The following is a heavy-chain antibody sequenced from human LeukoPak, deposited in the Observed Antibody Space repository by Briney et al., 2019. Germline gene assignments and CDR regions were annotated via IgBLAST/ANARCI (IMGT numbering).Heavy chain of an antibody. J-gene: IGHJ4*02. CDR3: TRAGFYYDSSPYYRPIDY. CDR2: INSDGTFT. D-gene: IGHD3-22*01. CDR1: GFTFSSNG. Sequence: GGSLRLSCAASGFTFSSNGMSWVRQAPGKGLVWVSHINSDGTFTTYADSVKGRFTISRDNAKNTLYLQMNSLRAEDTAVYYCTRAGFYYDSSPYYRPIDYWGQGSLVTVSS. V-gene: IGHV3-74*01.